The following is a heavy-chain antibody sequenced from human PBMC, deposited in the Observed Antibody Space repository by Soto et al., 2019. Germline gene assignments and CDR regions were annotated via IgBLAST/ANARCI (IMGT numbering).Heavy chain of an antibody. V-gene: IGHV4-31*03. CDR3: ARGLSITMVRGVIQPLDY. Sequence: QVQLQESGPGLVKPSQTLSLTCTVSGGSISSGGYYWSWIRQHPGKGLEWIGYIYYSGSTYYNPSLKSRVTISVDTSKNQFSRKLSSVTAADTAVYYCARGLSITMVRGVIQPLDYWGQGTLVTVSS. CDR1: GGSISSGGYY. CDR2: IYYSGST. D-gene: IGHD3-10*01. J-gene: IGHJ4*02.